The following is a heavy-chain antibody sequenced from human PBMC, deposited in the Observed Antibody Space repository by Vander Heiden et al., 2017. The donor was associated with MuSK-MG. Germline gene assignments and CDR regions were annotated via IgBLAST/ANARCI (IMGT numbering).Heavy chain of an antibody. J-gene: IGHJ4*02. V-gene: IGHV1-2*02. Sequence: QVQLVQSGAEVKKPGASVKVSCKASGYTFTGYYMRWVRQAPGQGREWMGWINPNSGGTNYAQKWKGRVTMTRDTSISTAYMELSRLRSEDTAVYYCARDQTDYDDSSYYFDYWGQGTLVTVSS. CDR2: INPNSGGT. CDR1: GYTFTGYY. D-gene: IGHD3-22*01. CDR3: ARDQTDYDDSSYYFDY.